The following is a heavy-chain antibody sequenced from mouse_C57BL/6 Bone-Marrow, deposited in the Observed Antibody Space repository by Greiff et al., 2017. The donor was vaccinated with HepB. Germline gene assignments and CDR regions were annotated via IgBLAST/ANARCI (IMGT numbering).Heavy chain of an antibody. CDR1: GYTFTDYN. Sequence: EVQLQQSGPELVKPGASVKIPCKASGYTFTDYNMDWVKQSHGKSLEWIGDINPNNGGTIYNQKFKGKATLTVDKSSSTAYMELRSLTSEDTAVYYCARSPYGSSNYYAMDYWGQGTSVTVSS. J-gene: IGHJ4*01. CDR3: ARSPYGSSNYYAMDY. D-gene: IGHD1-1*01. CDR2: INPNNGGT. V-gene: IGHV1-18*01.